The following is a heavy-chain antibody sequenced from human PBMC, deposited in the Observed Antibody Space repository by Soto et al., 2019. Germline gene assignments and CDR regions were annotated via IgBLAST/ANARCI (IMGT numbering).Heavy chain of an antibody. V-gene: IGHV5-10-1*01. D-gene: IGHD2-15*01. CDR1: GYSFTSYW. CDR3: ARLLVASPPV. J-gene: IGHJ6*02. Sequence: GESLKISCKGSGYSFTSYWNSWVRQMPGKGLEWMGRIDLSDSYTNYSPSFQGHVTISADKSISTAYLQWSSLKSSDTAMYYCARLLVASPPVWGQGTTVTVSS. CDR2: IDLSDSYT.